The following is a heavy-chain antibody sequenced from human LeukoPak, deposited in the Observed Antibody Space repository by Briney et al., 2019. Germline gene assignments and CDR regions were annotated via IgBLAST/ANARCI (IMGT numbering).Heavy chain of an antibody. Sequence: ASVRVSCTVSGYTLTELTMHSVRQAPGKGLEWMGGFDPEDGEAIYAQKFQGGVTMTEERSTHTPYMELSSLRSDDTAVYYCATLCSGGLCYVDDWGQGILVTVSS. D-gene: IGHD2-15*01. CDR3: ATLCSGGLCYVDD. J-gene: IGHJ4*02. V-gene: IGHV1-24*01. CDR2: FDPEDGEA. CDR1: GYTLTELT.